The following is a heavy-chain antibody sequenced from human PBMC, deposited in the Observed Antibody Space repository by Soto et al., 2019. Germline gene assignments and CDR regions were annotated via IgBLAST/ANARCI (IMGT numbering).Heavy chain of an antibody. Sequence: EVQLVESGGGLVKPGGSLRLSCAASAFTFSSYSMNWVRQAPGKGLEWVSSISSSSSYIYYADSVKGRFTISRDNAKNSLYLQMNSLRAEDTAVYYCATVPAAIGRFDYYYGMDVWGQGTTVTVSS. CDR2: ISSSSSYI. CDR3: ATVPAAIGRFDYYYGMDV. CDR1: AFTFSSYS. D-gene: IGHD2-2*02. J-gene: IGHJ6*02. V-gene: IGHV3-21*01.